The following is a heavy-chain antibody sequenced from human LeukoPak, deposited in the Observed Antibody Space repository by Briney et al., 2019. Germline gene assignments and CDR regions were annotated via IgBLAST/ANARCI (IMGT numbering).Heavy chain of an antibody. CDR1: GYTFTSYG. V-gene: IGHV1-18*01. Sequence: ASVKVSCKASGYTFTSYGISWVRQAPGQGLEWMGWISAYNGNTNYAQKLQGRVTMTTDTSTSTAYMELRSLRSDDTAVYYCARDYGTTGTRSGCYFDYWGQGTLVTVSS. D-gene: IGHD1-1*01. J-gene: IGHJ4*02. CDR3: ARDYGTTGTRSGCYFDY. CDR2: ISAYNGNT.